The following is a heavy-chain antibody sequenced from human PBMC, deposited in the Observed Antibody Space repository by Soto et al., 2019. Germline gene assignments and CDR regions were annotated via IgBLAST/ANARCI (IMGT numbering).Heavy chain of an antibody. CDR2: IYYSGST. CDR3: ARGLYANLIRGFDI. D-gene: IGHD2-8*01. V-gene: IGHV4-61*01. Sequence: ETLSLTCAVSGASISSGTYSWSWIRQPPGKGLEWIGYIYYSGSTNYNPSLKSRVTISVDTSKNQFSLKLSSVTAADTAVYYCARGLYANLIRGFDIWGQGRMVTVSS. CDR1: GASISSGTYS. J-gene: IGHJ3*02.